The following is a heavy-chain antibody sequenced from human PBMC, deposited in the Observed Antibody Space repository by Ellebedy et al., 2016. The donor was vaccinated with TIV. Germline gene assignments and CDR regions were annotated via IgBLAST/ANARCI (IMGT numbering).Heavy chain of an antibody. CDR3: ARTVRRSSTPVDS. J-gene: IGHJ1*01. V-gene: IGHV5-51*01. Sequence: KVSCXGSVDDFTNSWIGWVRQLPGNGLEWMGIIYPADSDLRYIPSFQGQVALSADKSNNVVYLHLFSLKASDSGLYFCARTVRRSSTPVDSWGLGTLVTVST. D-gene: IGHD2-21*01. CDR1: VDDFTNSW. CDR2: IYPADSDL.